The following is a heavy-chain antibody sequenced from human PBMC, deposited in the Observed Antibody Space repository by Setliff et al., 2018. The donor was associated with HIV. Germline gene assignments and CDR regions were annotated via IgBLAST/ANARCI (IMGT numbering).Heavy chain of an antibody. CDR3: ATDFVSGFLEWLTFDY. CDR1: GGSFSAYR. V-gene: IGHV1-69*08. D-gene: IGHD3-3*01. Sequence: GASVKVSCKASGGSFSAYRINWLRQAPGQGPEWMGKIIPITGTVTYAQNFQGRLTITADRFTSTVHMELSSLHSDDTAVYYCATDFVSGFLEWLTFDYWGQGTLVTVSS. CDR2: IIPITGTV. J-gene: IGHJ4*02.